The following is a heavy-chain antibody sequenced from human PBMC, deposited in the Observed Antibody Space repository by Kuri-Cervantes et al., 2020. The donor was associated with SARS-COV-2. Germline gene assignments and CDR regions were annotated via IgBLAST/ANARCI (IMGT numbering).Heavy chain of an antibody. CDR2: IIPMFGTA. CDR3: ANWPPYGDYAEYAFDI. V-gene: IGHV1-69*13. CDR1: GGTFSSYT. J-gene: IGHJ3*02. D-gene: IGHD4-17*01. Sequence: SVKVSCKASGGTFSSYTISWVRQAPGQGLEWMGGIIPMFGTADYAQKFQGRVTVTADESTSTAYMELSSLRSEDTAVYYCANWPPYGDYAEYAFDIWGQGTMVTVSS.